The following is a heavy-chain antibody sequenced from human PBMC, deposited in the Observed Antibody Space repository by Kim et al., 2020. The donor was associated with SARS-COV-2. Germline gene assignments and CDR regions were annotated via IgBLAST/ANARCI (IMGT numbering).Heavy chain of an antibody. CDR2: ISTTSSTI. J-gene: IGHJ4*02. Sequence: GGSLRLSCAASGFIFSSYSLSWVRQAPGKGLEWVSHISTTSSTIYYADSVKGRFTISRDNAKNSLYLQMNSLRDEDTAMYYCATGRSGPSWGQGTLVTVSS. V-gene: IGHV3-48*02. CDR3: ATGRSGPS. CDR1: GFIFSSYS. D-gene: IGHD3-3*01.